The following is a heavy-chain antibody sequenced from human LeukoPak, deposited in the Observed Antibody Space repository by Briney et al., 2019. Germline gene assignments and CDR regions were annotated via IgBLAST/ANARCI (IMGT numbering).Heavy chain of an antibody. D-gene: IGHD3-22*01. V-gene: IGHV1-46*01. CDR3: ASGYDSSGYYYPYFQH. CDR1: GYTSTSYY. Sequence: GASVKVSCKASGYTSTSYYMHWVRQAPGQGLEWMGIINPSGGSTSYAQKFQGRVTMTRDTSTSTVYMELSSLRSEDTAAYYCASGYDSSGYYYPYFQHWGQGTLVTVSS. CDR2: INPSGGST. J-gene: IGHJ1*01.